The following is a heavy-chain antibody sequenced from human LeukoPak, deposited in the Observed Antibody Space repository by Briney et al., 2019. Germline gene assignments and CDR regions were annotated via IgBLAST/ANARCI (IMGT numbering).Heavy chain of an antibody. Sequence: PSETLSLTFAVYGGSFSGYYWSRIRQPPGKGLEWSGQISRRGNTNYNPSLKSRVTISVDTSKNQLSLKMSTVTAADTALYYCARHGEYYFDYWGQGTLVTVSS. D-gene: IGHD3-10*01. J-gene: IGHJ4*02. CDR3: ARHGEYYFDY. V-gene: IGHV4-34*01. CDR1: GGSFSGYY. CDR2: ISRRGNT.